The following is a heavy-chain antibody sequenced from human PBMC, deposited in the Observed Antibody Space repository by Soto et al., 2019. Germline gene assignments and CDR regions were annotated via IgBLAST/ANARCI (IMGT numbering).Heavy chain of an antibody. CDR1: FSFSSYW. CDR3: ARSPRGYYID. CDR2: INTDGSST. J-gene: IGHJ3*01. Sequence: FSFSSYWMHWVRQGPGKGLVWVSRINTDGSSTNYADSVKGRFTISRDNAKNTLYLQMNSLRAEDTAVYYCARSPRGYYIDRGQGTMVTVSS. D-gene: IGHD3-9*01. V-gene: IGHV3-74*01.